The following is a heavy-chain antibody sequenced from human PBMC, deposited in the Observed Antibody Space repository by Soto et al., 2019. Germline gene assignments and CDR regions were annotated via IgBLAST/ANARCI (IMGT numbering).Heavy chain of an antibody. Sequence: PGGSIRLSCAASVFTFSSFSMSWVRQAPGKGLEWVSYISSSSRARYYADSVKGRFTISRDNAKSSVYLQMNSLRDEDTAIYYCARDTVGLTYPETCDIWGNGTVATV. D-gene: IGHD1-26*01. CDR1: VFTFSSFS. CDR3: ARDTVGLTYPETCDI. V-gene: IGHV3-48*02. J-gene: IGHJ3*02. CDR2: ISSSSRAR.